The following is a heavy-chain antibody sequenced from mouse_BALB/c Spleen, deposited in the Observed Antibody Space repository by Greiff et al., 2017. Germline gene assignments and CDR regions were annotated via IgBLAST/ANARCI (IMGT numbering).Heavy chain of an antibody. CDR2: INSNGGST. CDR1: GFTFSSYG. J-gene: IGHJ2*01. D-gene: IGHD1-1*01. Sequence: EVQLVESGGGLVQPGGSLKLSCAASGFTFSSYGMSWVRQTPDKRLELVATINSNGGSTYYPDSVKGRFTISRDNAKNTLYLQMSSLKSEDTAMYYCARVITTVFDYWGQGTTLTVSS. CDR3: ARVITTVFDY. V-gene: IGHV5-6-3*01.